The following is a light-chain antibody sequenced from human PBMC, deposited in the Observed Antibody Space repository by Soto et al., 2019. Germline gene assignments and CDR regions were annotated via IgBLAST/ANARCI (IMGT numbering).Light chain of an antibody. J-gene: IGKJ4*01. Sequence: EIVLTQSPATLSVSPGERATLSCRASQSLGKYLGWYQQKPGPAPRLLIYDVSNRATGIPARFSGSGSGTDFTLTISSLEPEDFAVYYGQHRSNWPLTFGGGTKVEIK. CDR2: DVS. CDR3: QHRSNWPLT. V-gene: IGKV3-11*01. CDR1: QSLGKY.